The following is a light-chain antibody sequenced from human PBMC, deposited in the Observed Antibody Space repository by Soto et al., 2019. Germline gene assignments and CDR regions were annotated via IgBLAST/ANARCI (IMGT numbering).Light chain of an antibody. CDR2: KTS. CDR3: QQYSSYYT. J-gene: IGKJ2*01. CDR1: QSFSSW. V-gene: IGKV1-5*03. Sequence: DIQLTQSPSTLCASVGDRVTITCRASQSFSSWLAWYQQKPGKAPKLLIYKTSTLESGVPSRFSGSGSGTEFTHTISSLQPDDFATYFCQQYSSYYTFGQGTELQMK.